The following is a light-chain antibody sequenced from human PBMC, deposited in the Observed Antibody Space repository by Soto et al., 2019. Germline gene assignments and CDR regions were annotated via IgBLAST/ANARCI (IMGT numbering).Light chain of an antibody. J-gene: IGKJ5*01. CDR3: QQYNEWPLP. Sequence: SVMTHSPITLSGSPGERATLSCRASQSVRSNLAWYQQKPGQAPSLLIYGAFTRATGIPTRFSGTGSGTEFTLTISSLQSEDFALYYCQQYNEWPLPFGQGRRLEI. CDR2: GAF. V-gene: IGKV3-15*01. CDR1: QSVRSN.